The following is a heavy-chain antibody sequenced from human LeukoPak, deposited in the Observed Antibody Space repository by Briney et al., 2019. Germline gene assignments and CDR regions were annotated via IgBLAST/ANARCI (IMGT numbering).Heavy chain of an antibody. CDR2: AHTSGST. V-gene: IGHV4-61*02. Sequence: PSETLSLTCTVSGGSISSGSYYWSWIRQPAGKGLEWIGRAHTSGSTNYNPSLKSRVIISVDTSKNQFSLKLSSVTAADTAVYCCAREGIYGDYRHWGQGTLVTVSS. D-gene: IGHD4-17*01. CDR3: AREGIYGDYRH. J-gene: IGHJ4*02. CDR1: GGSISSGSYY.